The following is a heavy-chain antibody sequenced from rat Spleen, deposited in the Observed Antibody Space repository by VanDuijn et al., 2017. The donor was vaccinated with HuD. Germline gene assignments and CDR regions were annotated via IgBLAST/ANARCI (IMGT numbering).Heavy chain of an antibody. CDR2: IWAGGRT. J-gene: IGHJ3*01. CDR1: GFSLTSYH. Sequence: QVQLKESGPGLVQPSQTLSLTCTVSGFSLTSYHVSWVRQPLGKGLVWMGTIWAGGRTNYNSALKSRLSISRDTSKSQVFLKMNSLQTEDTASYYCTREGTTTSVFAYWGQGTLVTVSS. V-gene: IGHV2-43*01. CDR3: TREGTTTSVFAY. D-gene: IGHD1-5*01.